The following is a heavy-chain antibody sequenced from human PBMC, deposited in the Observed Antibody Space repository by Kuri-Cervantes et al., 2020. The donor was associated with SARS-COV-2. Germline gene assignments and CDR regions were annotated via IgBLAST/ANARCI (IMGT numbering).Heavy chain of an antibody. V-gene: IGHV4-34*01. CDR1: GGSFSGYY. CDR2: INHSGST. CDR3: ASIVVVPAASGYYYYYGMDV. D-gene: IGHD2-2*01. J-gene: IGHJ6*02. Sequence: ESLKISCAVYGGSFSGYYWSWIRQPPGKGLEWIGEINHSGSTNYNPSLKSRVTISVDTSKNQFSLKLSSVTAADTAVYYCASIVVVPAASGYYYYYGMDVRGQGTTVTVSS.